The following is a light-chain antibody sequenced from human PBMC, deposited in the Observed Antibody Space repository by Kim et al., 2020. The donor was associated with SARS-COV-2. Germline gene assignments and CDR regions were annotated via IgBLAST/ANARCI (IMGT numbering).Light chain of an antibody. Sequence: ASVGDRVTITCRASQGISNYLAWYQQRPGGVPNRLIYAASTLQSGVPSRFSGSGSGTDFTLTINGLQPEDVATYYCQKSDSAPWTFGQGTKVDIK. CDR1: QGISNY. CDR2: AAS. V-gene: IGKV1-27*01. J-gene: IGKJ1*01. CDR3: QKSDSAPWT.